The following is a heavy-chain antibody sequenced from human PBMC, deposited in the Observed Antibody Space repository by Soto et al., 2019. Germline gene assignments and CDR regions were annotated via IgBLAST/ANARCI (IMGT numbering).Heavy chain of an antibody. D-gene: IGHD4-17*01. CDR1: GFTFSSYA. J-gene: IGHJ6*02. Sequence: GGSLRLSCAASGFTFSSYAMSWVRQAPGKGLEWVSAISGSGGSTYYADSVKGRFTISRDNSKNTLYLQMNSLRAEDTAVYYCAKATRGYGGNSAGRNYYYYYGMDVWGQGTTVTVSS. CDR2: ISGSGGST. CDR3: AKATRGYGGNSAGRNYYYYYGMDV. V-gene: IGHV3-23*01.